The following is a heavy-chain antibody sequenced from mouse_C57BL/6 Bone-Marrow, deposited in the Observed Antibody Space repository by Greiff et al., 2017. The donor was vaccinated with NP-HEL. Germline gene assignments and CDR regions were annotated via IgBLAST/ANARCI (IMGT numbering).Heavy chain of an antibody. CDR3: AKMGFDGYVYAMDY. D-gene: IGHD2-3*01. Sequence: QVQLKESGPGLVQPSQSLSITCTVSGFSLTSYGVHWVRQSPGKGLEWLGVIWRGGSTDYNAAFMSRLSITKDNSKSQVFFKMNSLQADDTAIYYCAKMGFDGYVYAMDYWGQGTSVTVSS. CDR1: GFSLTSYG. CDR2: IWRGGST. V-gene: IGHV2-5*01. J-gene: IGHJ4*01.